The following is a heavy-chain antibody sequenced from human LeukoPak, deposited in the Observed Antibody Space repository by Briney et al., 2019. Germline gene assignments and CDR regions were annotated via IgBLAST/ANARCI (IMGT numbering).Heavy chain of an antibody. Sequence: GASVKVSCKASGYTFTGYYMHWVRQAPGQGLEWMGWINPNSGGTNYAQKFQGRVTMTRDTSISTAYMELSRLRSDDTAVYYCARGARYYDILPGFYYWGEGTLVTVSS. V-gene: IGHV1-2*02. CDR1: GYTFTGYY. CDR2: INPNSGGT. CDR3: ARGARYYDILPGFYY. D-gene: IGHD3-9*01. J-gene: IGHJ4*02.